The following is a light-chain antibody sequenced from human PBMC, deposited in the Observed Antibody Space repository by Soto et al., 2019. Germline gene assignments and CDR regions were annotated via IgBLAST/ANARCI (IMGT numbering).Light chain of an antibody. J-gene: IGLJ2*01. CDR2: EVA. Sequence: QSVLTQPASVSGSSGQSITISCTGTTSDFVSWYQQSPGQAPKLIIYEVANRPSGVSDRFSGSKSGNTASLTISGLRAEDEADYYCSSYTRRATLVFGGGTQLTVL. V-gene: IGLV2-14*01. CDR1: TSDFV. CDR3: SSYTRRATLV.